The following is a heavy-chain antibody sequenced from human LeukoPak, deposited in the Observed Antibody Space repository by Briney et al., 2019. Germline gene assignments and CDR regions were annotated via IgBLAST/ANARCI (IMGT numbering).Heavy chain of an antibody. CDR2: INPNSGGT. J-gene: IGHJ4*02. D-gene: IGHD6-19*01. Sequence: ASVKVSCKASGYTFTGYYMHWVRQAPGQGLEWMGWINPNSGGTNYAQKFQGWVTMTRDTSISTAYMELSRLRSDDTAVYHCARDFSSGWNDMFDYWGQGTLVTVSS. V-gene: IGHV1-2*04. CDR3: ARDFSSGWNDMFDY. CDR1: GYTFTGYY.